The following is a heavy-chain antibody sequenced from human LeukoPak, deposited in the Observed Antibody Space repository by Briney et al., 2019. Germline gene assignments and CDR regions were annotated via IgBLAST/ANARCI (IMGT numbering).Heavy chain of an antibody. Sequence: GRSLRLSCAASGFTFSSYGMHWVRQAPGKGLEWVAVISYDGSNKYYADSVKGRFTISRDNSKNTLYLQMNSLRAEDTAVYYCAKELYYYYMDVWGKGTTVTISS. CDR2: ISYDGSNK. V-gene: IGHV3-30*18. CDR1: GFTFSSYG. CDR3: AKELYYYYMDV. J-gene: IGHJ6*03.